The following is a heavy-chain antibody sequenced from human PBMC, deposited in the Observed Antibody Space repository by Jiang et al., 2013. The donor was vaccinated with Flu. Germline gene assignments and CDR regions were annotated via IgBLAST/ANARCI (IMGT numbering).Heavy chain of an antibody. CDR2: IYSGGST. V-gene: IGHV4-59*08. CDR1: GGSISGYH. CDR3: ARHVYGSGTYYTFDY. D-gene: IGHD3-10*01. J-gene: IGHJ4*01. Sequence: EYGPGLVKPSETLSLTCTVSGGSISGYHWSWIRQPPGKGLEWIGYIYSGGSTNYNPSLKSRVTMSVDTSKNQFSLRLSSVTAADTAVYLCARHVYGSGTYYTFDY.